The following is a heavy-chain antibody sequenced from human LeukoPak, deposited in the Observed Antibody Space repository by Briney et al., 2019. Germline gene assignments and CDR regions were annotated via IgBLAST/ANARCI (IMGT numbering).Heavy chain of an antibody. CDR3: ARDSDTGGLDY. Sequence: GGSLRLSCAASGFTFSSYSMNWVRQAPGKGLEWVSSISSSSSYIYYADSVKGRFTISRDNAKDSLYLQMNSLRAEDTAVYYCARDSDTGGLDYWGQGTLVTASS. CDR1: GFTFSSYS. CDR2: ISSSSSYI. V-gene: IGHV3-21*01. J-gene: IGHJ4*02. D-gene: IGHD1-1*01.